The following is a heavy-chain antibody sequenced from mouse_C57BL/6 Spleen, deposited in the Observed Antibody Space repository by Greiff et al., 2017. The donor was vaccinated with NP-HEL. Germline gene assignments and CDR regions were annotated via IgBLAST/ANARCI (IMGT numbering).Heavy chain of an antibody. CDR3: AREGATVVATGDYAMDY. Sequence: QVQLQQSGAELVKPGASVKISCKASGYAFSSYWMNWVKQRPGKGLEWIGQIYPGDGDTNYNGKFKGKATLTADKSSSTAYMQRSSLTSEDSAVYCCAREGATVVATGDYAMDYWGQGTSVTVSS. J-gene: IGHJ4*01. D-gene: IGHD1-1*01. CDR2: IYPGDGDT. CDR1: GYAFSSYW. V-gene: IGHV1-80*01.